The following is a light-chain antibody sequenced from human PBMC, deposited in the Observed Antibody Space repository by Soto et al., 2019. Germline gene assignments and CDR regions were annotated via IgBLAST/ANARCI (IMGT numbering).Light chain of an antibody. J-gene: IGKJ5*01. CDR2: GAF. V-gene: IGKV3-20*01. Sequence: EIVFTYCPETLSVSLVERATLSCRASQSLSSSYFAWYQHKPGQGPRLLIYGAFTRATGIPDRFSGSGSGTDFTLTISSLETEDFAVYYCQQNETLITFGQGTRLEIK. CDR3: QQNETLIT. CDR1: QSLSSSY.